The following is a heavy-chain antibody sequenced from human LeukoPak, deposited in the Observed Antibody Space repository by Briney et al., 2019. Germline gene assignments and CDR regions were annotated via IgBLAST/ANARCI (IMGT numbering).Heavy chain of an antibody. CDR1: GFTFSSYA. CDR3: AKGRWNGVVITHPTPYMDV. J-gene: IGHJ6*03. D-gene: IGHD3-3*01. Sequence: PGGSLRLSCAASGFTFSSYAMSWVRQAPGKGLEWVSAISGSGGSTYYADSVKGRFTISRDNSKNTLYLQMNSLRAEDTAVYYCAKGRWNGVVITHPTPYMDVWGKGTTVTVSS. V-gene: IGHV3-23*01. CDR2: ISGSGGST.